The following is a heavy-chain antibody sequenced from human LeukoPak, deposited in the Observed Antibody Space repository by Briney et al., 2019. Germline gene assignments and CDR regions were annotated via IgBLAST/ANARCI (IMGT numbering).Heavy chain of an antibody. CDR3: AKDLSSSWNYFDY. CDR2: IKEDGTET. J-gene: IGHJ4*02. CDR1: GFMFSSNW. D-gene: IGHD6-13*01. V-gene: IGHV3-7*03. Sequence: GGSLRLSCAASGFMFSSNWMSWVRLAPGKGLEWVANIKEDGTETYYVDSVKGRFTISRDNAKNSLYLQMNSLRVEDTAVYYCAKDLSSSWNYFDYWGQGTLVTVSS.